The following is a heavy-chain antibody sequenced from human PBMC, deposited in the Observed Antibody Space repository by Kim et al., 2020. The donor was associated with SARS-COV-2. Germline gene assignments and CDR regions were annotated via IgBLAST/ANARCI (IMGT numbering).Heavy chain of an antibody. J-gene: IGHJ3*02. Sequence: AQGFPGRFVFSLDTSVSTAYLQISSLKAEDTAVYYCARPGIAVAGTAFDIWGQGTMVTVSS. CDR3: ARPGIAVAGTAFDI. V-gene: IGHV7-4-1*02. D-gene: IGHD6-19*01.